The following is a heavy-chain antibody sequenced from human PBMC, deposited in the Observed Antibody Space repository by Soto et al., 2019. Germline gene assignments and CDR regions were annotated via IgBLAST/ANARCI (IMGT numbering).Heavy chain of an antibody. J-gene: IGHJ4*02. Sequence: GASVKVFCKASGYTFPSHYMHRVRQAPGQGLEWMGIINPSGGSTSYAQKFQGRVTMTRDTSTSTVYMELSSLRSEDTAVYYCARDYDSSGYPRYYFDYWGQGTLVTVSS. V-gene: IGHV1-46*01. CDR1: GYTFPSHY. CDR2: INPSGGST. CDR3: ARDYDSSGYPRYYFDY. D-gene: IGHD3-22*01.